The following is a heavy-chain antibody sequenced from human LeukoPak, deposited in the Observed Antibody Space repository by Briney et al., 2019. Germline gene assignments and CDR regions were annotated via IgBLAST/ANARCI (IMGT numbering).Heavy chain of an antibody. Sequence: SETLSLTCTVSGGSISSGSYYWSWIRQPAGKGLEWIGRIYTSGSTNYNPSLKSRVTISVDTSKNQFSLKLSSVTAADTAVYYCARGGRGSYFNWGQGTLVTVSP. J-gene: IGHJ4*02. CDR3: ARGGRGSYFN. CDR2: IYTSGST. V-gene: IGHV4-61*02. D-gene: IGHD1-26*01. CDR1: GGSISSGSYY.